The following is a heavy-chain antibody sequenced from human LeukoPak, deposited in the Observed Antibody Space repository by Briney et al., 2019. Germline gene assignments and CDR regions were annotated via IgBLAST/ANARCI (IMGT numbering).Heavy chain of an antibody. D-gene: IGHD2-2*01. Sequence: ASEKVSCKASGYTFTSYDINWERQATGQGLEWMEWMNPNSGNTGYAQKFQGRVTMTRNTSISTAYMELSSLRSEDTAVYYCARAQRYCSSTSCSYYFDYWGQGTLVTVSS. J-gene: IGHJ4*02. CDR2: MNPNSGNT. V-gene: IGHV1-8*01. CDR1: GYTFTSYD. CDR3: ARAQRYCSSTSCSYYFDY.